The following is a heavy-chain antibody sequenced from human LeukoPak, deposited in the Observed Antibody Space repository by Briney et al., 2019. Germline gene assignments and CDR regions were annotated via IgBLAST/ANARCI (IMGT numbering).Heavy chain of an antibody. CDR2: ISAYNGNT. CDR1: GYTFTSYG. V-gene: IGHV1-18*01. D-gene: IGHD2-15*01. CDR3: ARDGPIVVVVAATRGLVDY. Sequence: ASVKVSCKASGYTFTSYGISWVRQAPGQGLEWMGWISAYNGNTNYAQKLQGRVTMTTDTSTSTAYMELRSLRSDDTAVYYCARDGPIVVVVAATRGLVDYWGQGTLVTVSS. J-gene: IGHJ4*02.